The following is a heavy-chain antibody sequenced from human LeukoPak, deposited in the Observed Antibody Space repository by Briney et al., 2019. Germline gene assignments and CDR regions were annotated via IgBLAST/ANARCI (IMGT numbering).Heavy chain of an antibody. CDR1: GYSISSGYY. CDR2: IYHSGST. Sequence: SETLSLTCTVSGYSISSGYYWGWIRQPPGKGLEWIGSIYHSGSTYYNPSIKSRVTISVDTSKNQFSLKLSSVTAADTAVYYCARDDYYYYYYMDVWGKGTTVTVSS. V-gene: IGHV4-38-2*02. CDR3: ARDDYYYYYYMDV. J-gene: IGHJ6*03.